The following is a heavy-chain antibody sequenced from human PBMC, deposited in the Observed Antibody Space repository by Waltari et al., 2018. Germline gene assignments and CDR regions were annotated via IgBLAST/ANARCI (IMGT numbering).Heavy chain of an antibody. V-gene: IGHV3-11*01. CDR1: GFSFSDSY. CDR3: ARDGGGTNRSYRYFDL. CDR2: ISSSGTFV. J-gene: IGHJ2*01. Sequence: QVQLVESGGGLVKPGGSMGPSCAAFGFSFSDSYMSWMRQAPGKGPEWISHISSSGTFVYYADSVKGRFTISRDNAKNSLYLQMNSLKDEDTAVYYCARDGGGTNRSYRYFDLWGRGTLVRVSS. D-gene: IGHD1-26*01.